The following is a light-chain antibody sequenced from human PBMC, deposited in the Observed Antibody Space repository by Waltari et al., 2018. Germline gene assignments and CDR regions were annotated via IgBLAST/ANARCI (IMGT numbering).Light chain of an antibody. V-gene: IGLV2-23*01. J-gene: IGLJ2*01. Sequence: QSALTQPASVSGSPGQSITISCTGTSSDVGSYNLVSWYQQHSGKAPKLMSYEGSKRPSGVSNRFSGSKSGNTASLTISGLQAEDEAYYYCSSYAGGTTVIFGGGTKLTVL. CDR1: SSDVGSYNL. CDR2: EGS. CDR3: SSYAGGTTVI.